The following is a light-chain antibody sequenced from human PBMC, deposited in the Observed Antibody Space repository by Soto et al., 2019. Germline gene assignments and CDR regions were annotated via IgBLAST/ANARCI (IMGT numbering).Light chain of an antibody. CDR2: DAS. Sequence: DIQMTQSPSSLSASVGDRVTITCQASQNINNYLNWYQQKPGRAPKLLIYDASNLEAGVPSRFRGSGSGTDFTFTISSLQPEDIATYYCQHYDNFPITFGGGTKVEIK. V-gene: IGKV1-33*01. CDR3: QHYDNFPIT. CDR1: QNINNY. J-gene: IGKJ4*01.